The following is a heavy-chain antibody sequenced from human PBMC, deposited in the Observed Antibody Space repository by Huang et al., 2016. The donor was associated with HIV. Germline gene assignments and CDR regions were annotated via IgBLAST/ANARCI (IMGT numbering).Heavy chain of an antibody. CDR3: ARRFSSSSGYFDY. J-gene: IGHJ4*02. Sequence: VQLVQSGAEVKKPGESLKISCKGSGYSFSSYWIAWVRQMPGKGLEWMGISCPEDSDTTYSPSFEGQVTISADKSIGTAYLQWSSLKASDTAMYYCARRFSSSSGYFDYWGQGSLVTVSS. CDR1: GYSFSSYW. D-gene: IGHD6-6*01. CDR2: SCPEDSDT. V-gene: IGHV5-51*01.